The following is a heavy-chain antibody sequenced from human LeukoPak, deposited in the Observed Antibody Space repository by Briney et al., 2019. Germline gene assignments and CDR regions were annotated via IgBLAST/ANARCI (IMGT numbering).Heavy chain of an antibody. D-gene: IGHD1-26*01. CDR3: ARGVPSERGDAFDI. CDR1: GFTFSSYD. J-gene: IGHJ3*02. Sequence: GGSLRLSCAASGFTFSSYDMHWVRQATGKGLEWVSAIGTAGDTYYPGSVKGQFTISRENAKNSFYLQMNSLRAGDTAVYYCARGVPSERGDAFDIWGQGTMVTVSS. CDR2: IGTAGDT. V-gene: IGHV3-13*01.